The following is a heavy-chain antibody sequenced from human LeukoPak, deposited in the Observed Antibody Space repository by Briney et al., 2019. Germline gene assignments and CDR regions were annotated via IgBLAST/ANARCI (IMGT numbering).Heavy chain of an antibody. V-gene: IGHV4-59*12. D-gene: IGHD3-16*02. Sequence: SETLSLTCTVSGGSISTYYWSWIRQPPGRGLEWIGYIYYSGSTNYNPSLKSRVTISVDTSRNQFSLKLSSVTAADTAVYYCARDIGQRAYYMDVWGKGTTVTVSS. CDR2: IYYSGST. J-gene: IGHJ6*03. CDR1: GGSISTYY. CDR3: ARDIGQRAYYMDV.